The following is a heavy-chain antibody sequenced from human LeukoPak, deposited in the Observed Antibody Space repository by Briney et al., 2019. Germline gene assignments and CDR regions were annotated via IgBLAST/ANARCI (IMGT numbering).Heavy chain of an antibody. CDR2: IYYSGST. CDR3: ARRDNWNGVGRIDY. D-gene: IGHD1-20*01. CDR1: GGSISTYY. V-gene: IGHV4-59*08. J-gene: IGHJ4*02. Sequence: PSETLSLTCTVSGGSISTYYWSWIRQPPGKGLEWIGYIYYSGSTNYNPSLKSRVTISLDTSKNQFSLRLSSVTAADTAVYYCARRDNWNGVGRIDYWGQGTLVTVSS.